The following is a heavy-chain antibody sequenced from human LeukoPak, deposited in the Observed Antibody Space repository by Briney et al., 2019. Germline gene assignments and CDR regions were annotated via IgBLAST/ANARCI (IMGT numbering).Heavy chain of an antibody. V-gene: IGHV3-33*01. CDR1: LVTPSIHI. CDR3: ARARNEYESICFSFLGY. J-gene: IGHJ4*02. Sequence: GGSLRLSCAPSLVTPSIHIMRSVREAPGQGLEWVAVIWYDGSNIYYADSVKGRFTISRDNSKNTPYLQMNSLRAEDTALYYCARARNEYESICFSFLGYWGQGTLVTVSS. D-gene: IGHD3-22*01. CDR2: IWYDGSNI.